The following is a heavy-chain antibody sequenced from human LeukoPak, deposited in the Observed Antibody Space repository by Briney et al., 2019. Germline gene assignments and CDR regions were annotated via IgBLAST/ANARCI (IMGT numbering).Heavy chain of an antibody. J-gene: IGHJ3*02. CDR3: ARDLFQGVATAFDI. Sequence: GGSLRLSCAASGFPFSNYAMSWVRQAPGKRLEWVSVIYSGGSTYYADSVKGRFTISRDNSKNTLYLQMNSLRAEDTAVYYCARDLFQGVATAFDIWGQGTMVTVSS. CDR1: GFPFSNYA. CDR2: IYSGGST. V-gene: IGHV3-53*01. D-gene: IGHD5-12*01.